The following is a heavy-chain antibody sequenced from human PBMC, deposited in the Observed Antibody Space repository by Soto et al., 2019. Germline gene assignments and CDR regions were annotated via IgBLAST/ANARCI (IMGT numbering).Heavy chain of an antibody. CDR3: ARVAVWPARGCPTVTTSWFAP. Sequence: SETLSLTCAVYGGSFSGYYWSWIRQPPGKGLEWIGEINHSGSTNYNPSLKSRVTISVDTSKNQFSLKLSSVTAADTAVYYCARVAVWPARGCPTVTTSWFAPGAQGTLCTVS. D-gene: IGHD4-4*01. V-gene: IGHV4-34*01. J-gene: IGHJ5*02. CDR1: GGSFSGYY. CDR2: INHSGST.